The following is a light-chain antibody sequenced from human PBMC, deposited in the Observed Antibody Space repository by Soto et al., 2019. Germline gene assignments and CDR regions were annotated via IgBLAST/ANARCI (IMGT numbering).Light chain of an antibody. V-gene: IGKV3-15*01. CDR3: QQYNKWPPLT. Sequence: ETVMTQSPATLSVSPGERATLSCRASQSVSSNLAWYQQKPGQPPRLLIYGASNRATGIPARFSGSGSGTEFTLTISSLLSEDFAVYYCQQYNKWPPLTFGEGTKVDIK. CDR1: QSVSSN. CDR2: GAS. J-gene: IGKJ4*01.